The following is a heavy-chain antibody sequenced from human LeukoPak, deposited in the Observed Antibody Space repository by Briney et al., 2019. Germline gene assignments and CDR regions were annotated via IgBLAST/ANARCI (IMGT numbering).Heavy chain of an antibody. Sequence: SETLSLTCTVSGGSISSSSYYWGWIRQPPGKGLEWIGSIYYSGSTYYNPSLKSRVTISVDTSKNQFSLKLSSVTAADTAVYYCARGGGDILTGYYYYYYGMDVWGQGTTVTVSS. CDR3: ARGGGDILTGYYYYYYGMDV. D-gene: IGHD3-9*01. J-gene: IGHJ6*02. CDR1: GGSISSSSYY. V-gene: IGHV4-39*07. CDR2: IYYSGST.